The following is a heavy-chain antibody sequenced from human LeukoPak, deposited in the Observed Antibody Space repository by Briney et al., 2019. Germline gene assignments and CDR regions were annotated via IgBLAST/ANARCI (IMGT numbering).Heavy chain of an antibody. CDR1: GFTFSGYW. CDR3: ATSDDSSGSD. D-gene: IGHD3-22*01. V-gene: IGHV3-7*01. J-gene: IGHJ4*02. CDR2: INLDGSVK. Sequence: SGGSLRLSCAVSGFTFSGYWMSWVRQAPGKGLEWVANINLDGSVKHYVDSAKGRFTISRDNAKNSLYLQMNSLRAEDTALYYCATSDDSSGSDWGQGTLVTVSS.